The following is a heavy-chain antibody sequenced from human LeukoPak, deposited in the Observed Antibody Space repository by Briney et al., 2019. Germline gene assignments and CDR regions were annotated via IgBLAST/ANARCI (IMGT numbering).Heavy chain of an antibody. J-gene: IGHJ3*02. Sequence: GGSLRLSCAASGFTFSSYGMHWVRQAPGKGLEWVAFIRYDGSNKYYADSVKGRFTISRDNSKNTLYLQMNSLRAEDTAVYYCAKDAGTTYYDFWSGPHDAFDIWGQGTMVTVSS. CDR3: AKDAGTTYYDFWSGPHDAFDI. D-gene: IGHD3-3*01. V-gene: IGHV3-30*02. CDR2: IRYDGSNK. CDR1: GFTFSSYG.